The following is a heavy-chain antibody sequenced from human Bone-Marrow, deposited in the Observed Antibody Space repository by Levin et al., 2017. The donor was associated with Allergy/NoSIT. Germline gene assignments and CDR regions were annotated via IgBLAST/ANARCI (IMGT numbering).Heavy chain of an antibody. Sequence: GESLKISCVASGFSFSDYGMHWVRQSPDKGLEWVAVIAYDGRNKYYGESVKGRFTISRDNSKNTLYLQMNSLSTEDTAVYFCAKGSGDGLNVLPIRFDYWGQGTLVTVSS. CDR2: IAYDGRNK. CDR3: AKGSGDGLNVLPIRFDY. V-gene: IGHV3-30*18. CDR1: GFSFSDYG. J-gene: IGHJ4*02. D-gene: IGHD5-24*01.